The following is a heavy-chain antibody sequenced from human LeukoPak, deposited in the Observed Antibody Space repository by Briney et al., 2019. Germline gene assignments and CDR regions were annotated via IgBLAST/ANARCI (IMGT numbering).Heavy chain of an antibody. D-gene: IGHD4-17*01. Sequence: GGSLRLSCAASGFTFSSYGMHWVRQAPGKGLEWVAVIWYDGSNKYYADSVKGRFTISRDNSKNTLYLQMSSLRAEDTAVYYCAREGKTTVVFDYWGQGTLVTVSS. J-gene: IGHJ4*02. CDR3: AREGKTTVVFDY. V-gene: IGHV3-33*01. CDR1: GFTFSSYG. CDR2: IWYDGSNK.